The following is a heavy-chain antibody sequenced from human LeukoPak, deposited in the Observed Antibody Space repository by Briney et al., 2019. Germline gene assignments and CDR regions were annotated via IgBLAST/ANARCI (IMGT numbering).Heavy chain of an antibody. V-gene: IGHV5-51*01. J-gene: IGHJ4*02. CDR3: ATSESQTRFDF. D-gene: IGHD3-10*01. CDR1: GYSFTNYW. CDR2: IYPGDSDT. Sequence: GESLKISCKGSGYSFTNYWIGWVRQMPGKGLEWMGTIYPGDSDTLYSPSFQGQVTISADKSISTAYLQWSSLKASDTAMYYCATSESQTRFDFWGQGTLVTASS.